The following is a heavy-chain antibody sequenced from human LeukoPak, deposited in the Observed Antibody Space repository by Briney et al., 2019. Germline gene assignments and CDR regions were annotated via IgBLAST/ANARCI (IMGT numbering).Heavy chain of an antibody. D-gene: IGHD3/OR15-3a*01. J-gene: IGHJ4*02. CDR1: GGSLSSFY. Sequence: SETLSLTCTVSGGSLSSFYWNWIRQSPGKALEWIGYIYASGGTSYNPSLKSRVTISVDTSKNQFSLNLSSVTAADTAVYYCARSSNLIYFDYWGQGALVTVSS. CDR2: IYASGGT. CDR3: ARSSNLIYFDY. V-gene: IGHV4-4*09.